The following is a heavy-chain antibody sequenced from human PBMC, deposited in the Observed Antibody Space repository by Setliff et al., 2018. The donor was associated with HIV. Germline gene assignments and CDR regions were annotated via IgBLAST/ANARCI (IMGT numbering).Heavy chain of an antibody. CDR3: ATHQGFLGSGIHWFDP. CDR2: MNPNSGNT. J-gene: IGHJ5*02. D-gene: IGHD3-10*01. Sequence: GASVKVSCKASGYTFTAYFMHWVRQAPGQGLEWMGWMNPNSGNTAYAQKFQGRLTMTRDTSKTTSYMELRSLTSEDTAIYYCATHQGFLGSGIHWFDPWGQGTLVTVSS. CDR1: GYTFTAYF. V-gene: IGHV1-8*02.